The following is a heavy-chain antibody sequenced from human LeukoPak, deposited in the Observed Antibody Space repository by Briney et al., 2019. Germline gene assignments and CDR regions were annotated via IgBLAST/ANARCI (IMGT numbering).Heavy chain of an antibody. CDR2: ISHDGGNK. CDR3: AKPRGGYYFDY. D-gene: IGHD3-3*01. CDR1: GFTFSSYA. J-gene: IGHJ4*02. V-gene: IGHV3-30*18. Sequence: GGSLRLSCAASGFTFSSYAMSWVRQAPGKGLEWVALISHDGGNKNYTDSVKGRFTISRDNSKNTVYLQMNSLRPEDTAVYYCAKPRGGYYFDYWGQGTLVTVSS.